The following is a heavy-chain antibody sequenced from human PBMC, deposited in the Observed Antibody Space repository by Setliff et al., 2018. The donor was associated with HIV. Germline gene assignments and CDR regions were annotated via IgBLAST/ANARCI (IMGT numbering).Heavy chain of an antibody. V-gene: IGHV1-69-2*01. J-gene: IGHJ4*02. CDR1: GFTFSDYY. CDR3: ARVADRNYDFWSAYEY. Sequence: ASVKVSCKASGFTFSDYYIHWVQQAPGKGLEWMGRVDPAGGEETYAEKFQGRVTLTRDTSIATAYMELRSLTSDDTAVYYCARVADRNYDFWSAYEYWGQGTLVTVSS. D-gene: IGHD3-3*01. CDR2: VDPAGGEE.